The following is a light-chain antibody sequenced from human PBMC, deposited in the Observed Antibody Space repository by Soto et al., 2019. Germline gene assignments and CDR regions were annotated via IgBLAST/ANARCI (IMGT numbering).Light chain of an antibody. V-gene: IGLV2-11*01. CDR3: CSYAGGYTYL. CDR1: RNHVGAYNY. J-gene: IGLJ1*01. CDR2: DVA. Sequence: QSVLTLPRSVSGSTGQAVTISCTGTRNHVGAYNYVSWYQQHPGTPPKLMIYDVARWPSGVPDRFSGSKSGNTASLTISGLQAEDEADYFCCSYAGGYTYLFGTGTKVTVL.